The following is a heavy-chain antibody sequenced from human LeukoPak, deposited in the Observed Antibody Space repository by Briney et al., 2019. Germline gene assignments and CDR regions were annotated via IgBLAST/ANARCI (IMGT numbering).Heavy chain of an antibody. CDR3: AKAKTNWEVDY. V-gene: IGHV3-30*18. CDR1: GFTFSSYG. CDR2: ISYDGSNK. Sequence: GRSLRLSCAASGFTFSSYGMHWVRQAPDKGLEWVAVISYDGSNKYYADSVKGRFTISRDNSKDTLYLQMNSLRAEDTAVYYCAKAKTNWEVDYWGQGTLVTVSS. J-gene: IGHJ4*02. D-gene: IGHD7-27*01.